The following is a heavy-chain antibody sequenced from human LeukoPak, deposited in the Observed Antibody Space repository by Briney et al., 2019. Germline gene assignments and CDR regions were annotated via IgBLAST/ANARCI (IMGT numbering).Heavy chain of an antibody. J-gene: IGHJ4*02. CDR1: GLTFSNYW. CDR3: TRTVNSASDF. Sequence: GGSLRLSCAASGLTFSNYWMSWVRQAPGKGLEWVATINQNGGVKYYVDSVKGRFTISRDNAKTSLFLQMNSLRIDDTAMYYCTRTVNSASDFWGQGTLVTVSS. CDR2: INQNGGVK. V-gene: IGHV3-7*03. D-gene: IGHD4-23*01.